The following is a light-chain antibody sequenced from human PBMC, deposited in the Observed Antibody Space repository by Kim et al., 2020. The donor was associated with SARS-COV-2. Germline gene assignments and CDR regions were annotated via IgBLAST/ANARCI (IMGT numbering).Light chain of an antibody. CDR1: SSNIGRNS. CDR2: DND. Sequence: QSALTQPPSVSAAPGQKVTISCSGSSSNIGRNSVCWYQHLPGAAPKLLIYDNDKRPSGIPDRFSGSKSGTSATLGITGLQTGDEADYYCGAWDNSLTAVVFGGGTQLTVL. V-gene: IGLV1-51*01. CDR3: GAWDNSLTAVV. J-gene: IGLJ2*01.